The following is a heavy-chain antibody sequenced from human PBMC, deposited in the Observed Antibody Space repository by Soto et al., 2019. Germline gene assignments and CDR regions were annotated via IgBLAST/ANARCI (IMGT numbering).Heavy chain of an antibody. J-gene: IGHJ4*02. CDR3: ARGGQDFWSGPFDY. CDR1: GGSISNYY. D-gene: IGHD3-3*01. V-gene: IGHV4-4*07. CDR2: IDTSGST. Sequence: SETLSLTCTVSGGSISNYYCNWIRQPAGKGLEWIGRIDTSGSTNYNPSLKSRVTMSVDTSKQEFSLKLSSVTAADTALYYCARGGQDFWSGPFDYWGRGALVTSPQ.